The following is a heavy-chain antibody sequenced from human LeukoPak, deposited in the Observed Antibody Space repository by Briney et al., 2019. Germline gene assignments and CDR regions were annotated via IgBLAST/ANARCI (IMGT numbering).Heavy chain of an antibody. CDR1: GYTFTGYY. CDR2: INPNSGGT. Sequence: ASVKVSCKASGYTFTGYYMHWVRQAPGQGLEWMGWINPNSGGTNYAQKFQGRVTMTRDTSISTAYMELSRLRSDDTAVYYCARADYDFWSGYYRIFDYWGQGTLVTVSS. CDR3: ARADYDFWSGYYRIFDY. J-gene: IGHJ4*02. V-gene: IGHV1-2*02. D-gene: IGHD3-3*01.